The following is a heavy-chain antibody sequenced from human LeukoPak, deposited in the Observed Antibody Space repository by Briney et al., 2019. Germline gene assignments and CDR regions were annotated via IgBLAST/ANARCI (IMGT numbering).Heavy chain of an antibody. J-gene: IGHJ4*02. CDR1: GGSISGSGYY. D-gene: IGHD1-26*01. Sequence: SETLSLTCTVSGGSISGSGYYLGWIRQPPGKGLEWIGNIYYTGSTYYNASLQSRVTISIDMSKNQFSLRLNSVTAADTAMYYCVKSGGYGLIDYWGQGTLVTVSS. CDR2: IYYTGST. CDR3: VKSGGYGLIDY. V-gene: IGHV4-39*01.